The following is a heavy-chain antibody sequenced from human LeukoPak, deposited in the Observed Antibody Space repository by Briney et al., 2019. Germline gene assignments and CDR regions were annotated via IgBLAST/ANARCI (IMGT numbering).Heavy chain of an antibody. Sequence: PGGSLRLSCAASGFTFSSYGMHWVRQAPGKGLEWVAVIWYDGSNKYYADSVKGRFTISRDNSKNTLYLQMNSLRAEDTAVYYCASTTKSLGSGSTSSLPPYYYYGMDVWGQGTTVTVSS. J-gene: IGHJ6*02. V-gene: IGHV3-30*02. CDR1: GFTFSSYG. CDR3: ASTTKSLGSGSTSSLPPYYYYGMDV. D-gene: IGHD2-2*01. CDR2: IWYDGSNK.